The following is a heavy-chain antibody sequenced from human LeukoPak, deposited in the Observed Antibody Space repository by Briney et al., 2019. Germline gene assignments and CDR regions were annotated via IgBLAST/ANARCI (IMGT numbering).Heavy chain of an antibody. CDR3: ARGRGYSGYGGG. D-gene: IGHD5-12*01. Sequence: PGGSLRLSCAASGFTFSSYGMHWVRQAPGKGLEWVAVISYDGSNKYYADSVKGRFTISRDNSKNTLYLQMNSLRAEDTAVYYCARGRGYSGYGGGWGQGTLVTVSS. J-gene: IGHJ4*02. V-gene: IGHV3-30*03. CDR2: ISYDGSNK. CDR1: GFTFSSYG.